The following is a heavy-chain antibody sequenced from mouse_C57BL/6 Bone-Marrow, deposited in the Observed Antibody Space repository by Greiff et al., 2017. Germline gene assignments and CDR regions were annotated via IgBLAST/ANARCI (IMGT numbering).Heavy chain of an antibody. V-gene: IGHV1-54*01. D-gene: IGHD2-5*01. CDR3: ARVDSNYRFAY. CDR1: GYAFTNYL. Sequence: VQLQQSGAELVRPGTSVKVSCKASGYAFTNYLIEWVKQRPGQGLEWIGVIYPGSGGTNYNEKFKGKATLTADNSSRTAYMQLSSLTSEDSAVYFCARVDSNYRFAYWGQGTLVTVSA. CDR2: IYPGSGGT. J-gene: IGHJ3*01.